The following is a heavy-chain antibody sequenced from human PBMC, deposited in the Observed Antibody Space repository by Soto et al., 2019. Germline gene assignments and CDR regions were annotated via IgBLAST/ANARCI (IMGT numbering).Heavy chain of an antibody. D-gene: IGHD3-3*01. J-gene: IGHJ4*02. CDR1: GYTFTSYG. CDR3: ARDYDFWSGYYYFDY. CDR2: ISAYNGNT. Sequence: ASVKVSCKASGYTFTSYGISWVRQAPGQGLEWMGWISAYNGNTNYAQKLQGRVTMTTDTSTSTAYMELRSLRSDDTAVYYCARDYDFWSGYYYFDYWGQGTLVTVPQ. V-gene: IGHV1-18*01.